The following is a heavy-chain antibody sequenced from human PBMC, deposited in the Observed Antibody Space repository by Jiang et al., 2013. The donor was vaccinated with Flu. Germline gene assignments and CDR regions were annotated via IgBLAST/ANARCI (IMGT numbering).Heavy chain of an antibody. D-gene: IGHD2-2*01. J-gene: IGHJ4*02. CDR2: MNPNSGNT. V-gene: IGHV1-8*01. CDR3: ARSAAHDS. CDR1: GYTFTGFD. Sequence: GAEVKKPGASVKVSCKASGYTFTGFDINWVRQAPGQGLEWMGWMNPNSGNTGYAQIFQGRVTMTRDTSISTAYMELRSLRSEDTAVYYCARSAAHDSWGQGTLVTVSS.